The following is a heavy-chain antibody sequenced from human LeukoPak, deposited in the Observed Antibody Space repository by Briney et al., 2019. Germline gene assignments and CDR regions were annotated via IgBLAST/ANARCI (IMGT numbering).Heavy chain of an antibody. D-gene: IGHD3-22*01. V-gene: IGHV3-21*01. CDR2: VSTAGSFI. CDR1: GFAFGTYS. CDR3: ARDVSYDSSGDAFDI. Sequence: KTAGSLRLSCAASGFAFGTYSMNWVRQAPGKGLEWVSSVSTAGSFIYYADSVKGRFTISRDNAQNSLFLQMRSLRADDTAVYYCARDVSYDSSGDAFDIWGQGTMVTVSS. J-gene: IGHJ3*02.